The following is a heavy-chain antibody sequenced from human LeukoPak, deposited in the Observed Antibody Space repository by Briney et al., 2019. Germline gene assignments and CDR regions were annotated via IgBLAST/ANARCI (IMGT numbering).Heavy chain of an antibody. V-gene: IGHV3-53*01. D-gene: IGHD3-22*01. CDR2: IYSGGST. CDR3: ARDRLLYYYDSGPTGHFQH. J-gene: IGHJ1*01. Sequence: PGGSLRLSCAASGFTVSSNYMSWVRQAPGKGLEWVSVIYSGGSTYYADSVKGRFTISRDNAKNSLYLQMSSLRADDTAAYYCARDRLLYYYDSGPTGHFQHWGQGTLVTV. CDR1: GFTVSSNY.